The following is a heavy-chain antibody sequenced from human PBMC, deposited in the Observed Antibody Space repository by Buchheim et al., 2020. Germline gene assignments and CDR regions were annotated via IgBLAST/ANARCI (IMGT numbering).Heavy chain of an antibody. V-gene: IGHV1-46*01. CDR2: INPSGGST. D-gene: IGHD2-2*01. J-gene: IGHJ6*03. CDR1: GYTFTSYY. CDR3: ARDPNIVVVPAAFAYNYYYMDV. Sequence: QVQLVQSGAEVKKPGASVKVSCKASGYTFTSYYMHWVRQAPGQGLEWMGIINPSGGSTSYAQNFQGRVTLTRDTSTSTVSMELSSLRSEDTAVYYCARDPNIVVVPAAFAYNYYYMDVWGKGTT.